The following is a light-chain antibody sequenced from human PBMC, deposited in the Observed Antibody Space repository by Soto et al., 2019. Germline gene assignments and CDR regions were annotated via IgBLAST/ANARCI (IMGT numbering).Light chain of an antibody. CDR1: QSVSSSY. CDR2: GAS. V-gene: IGKV3-20*01. CDR3: QQYGSSQFT. J-gene: IGKJ3*01. Sequence: EIVLRQSPGTLSFSPGERATLSCRASQSVSSSYLAWYQQKPGQAPRLLIYGASSRATGIPDRFSGSGSGTDFTLTISRLEPEDFAVYYCQQYGSSQFTFGPGTKVDIK.